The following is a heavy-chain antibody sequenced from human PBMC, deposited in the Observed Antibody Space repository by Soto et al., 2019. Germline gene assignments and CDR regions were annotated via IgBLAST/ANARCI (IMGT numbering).Heavy chain of an antibody. Sequence: PSETLSLTCTVSGGSISSYYWSWIRQPPGKGLEWIGYIYYSGSTNYNPSLKSRVTISVDTSKNQFSLKLSSVTAADTAVYYCARERGPIYDFWSGRFRGWFDPWGQGTLVTVSS. D-gene: IGHD3-3*01. CDR2: IYYSGST. CDR3: ARERGPIYDFWSGRFRGWFDP. J-gene: IGHJ5*02. V-gene: IGHV4-59*01. CDR1: GGSISSYY.